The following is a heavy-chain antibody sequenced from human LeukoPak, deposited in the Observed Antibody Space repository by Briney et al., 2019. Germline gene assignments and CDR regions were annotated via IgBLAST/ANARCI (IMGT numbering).Heavy chain of an antibody. CDR3: ARGGLWFGEPLPSLYMDV. J-gene: IGHJ6*03. CDR1: GGSISSGDYY. CDR2: IYYSGST. D-gene: IGHD3-10*01. V-gene: IGHV4-30-4*08. Sequence: PSQTLSLTCTVSGGSISSGDYYWSWIRQPPGKGLEWIGYIYYSGSTYYNPSLKSRVTISVDTSKNQFSLKLSSVTAADTAVYYCARGGLWFGEPLPSLYMDVWGKGTTVTVSS.